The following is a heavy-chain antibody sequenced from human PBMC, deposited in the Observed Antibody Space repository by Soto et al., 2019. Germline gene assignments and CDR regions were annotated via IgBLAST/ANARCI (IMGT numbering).Heavy chain of an antibody. J-gene: IGHJ5*02. CDR3: ASLRYLSSTSYRGGPNCFGP. Sequence: GESLKIFCKGSCYSFTSYWIGWVRQIPGKGLEWMRIIYPGDSDTRYSPSFQGQVTISADKSISTAYLQWSSLKASDTAMYYCASLRYLSSTSYRGGPNCFGPWGQGTLVTVSS. CDR1: CYSFTSYW. CDR2: IYPGDSDT. V-gene: IGHV5-51*01. D-gene: IGHD2-2*01.